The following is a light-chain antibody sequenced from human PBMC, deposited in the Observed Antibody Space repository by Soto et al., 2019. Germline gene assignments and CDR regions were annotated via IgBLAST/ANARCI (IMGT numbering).Light chain of an antibody. Sequence: IVLTQSPGTLSLSPGERATLSCRASQSVASSYLAWYQQKPGQAPRLLIYGASRRADGIPDKFSGSGSGASFHLHISRLEAEDFAVYYCQHFGNSQYTFGQGTKVELK. J-gene: IGKJ2*01. CDR1: QSVASSY. CDR3: QHFGNSQYT. V-gene: IGKV3-20*01. CDR2: GAS.